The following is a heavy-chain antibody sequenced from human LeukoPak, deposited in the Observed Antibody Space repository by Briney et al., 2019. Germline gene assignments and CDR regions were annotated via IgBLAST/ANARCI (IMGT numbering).Heavy chain of an antibody. Sequence: GGSLRLSCAASGFSFSSYSMNWVRQAPGKGLEWVSSIAGSSGYISYADSVKGRFTISRDNAKKSLYLQMTSLTAEDTAVYYCARDRGAYCGGDCYLGFDYWGRGTLVTVSS. D-gene: IGHD2-21*02. V-gene: IGHV3-21*01. J-gene: IGHJ4*01. CDR2: IAGSSGYI. CDR1: GFSFSSYS. CDR3: ARDRGAYCGGDCYLGFDY.